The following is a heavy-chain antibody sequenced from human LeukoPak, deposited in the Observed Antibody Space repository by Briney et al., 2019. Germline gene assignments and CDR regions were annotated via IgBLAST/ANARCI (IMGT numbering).Heavy chain of an antibody. CDR3: AIRSGVEYSQH. J-gene: IGHJ1*01. V-gene: IGHV3-23*01. CDR2: IGGSGGST. Sequence: GGSLRLSCAASGFTFRYYAMSWVRQAPGKGLEWISAIGGSGGSTYYTDSVKGRFIISRDNFKNTVSLQMYSLRVEDTAVYYCAIRSGVEYSQHWGQGTLVTVSS. CDR1: GFTFRYYA.